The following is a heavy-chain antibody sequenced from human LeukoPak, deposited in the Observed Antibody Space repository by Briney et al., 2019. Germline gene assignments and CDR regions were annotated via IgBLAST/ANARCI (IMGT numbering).Heavy chain of an antibody. CDR2: INTNTGNP. CDR3: ARDNRYCSSTSCYTRYNWFDP. CDR1: GYTFTSYA. J-gene: IGHJ5*02. V-gene: IGHV7-4-1*02. Sequence: ASVKVSCKASGYTFTSYAMNWVRQAPGQGLEWMGWINTNTGNPTYAQGFTGRFVFSLDTSVSTAYLRISSLKAEDTAVYYCARDNRYCSSTSCYTRYNWFDPWGQGTLVTVSS. D-gene: IGHD2-2*02.